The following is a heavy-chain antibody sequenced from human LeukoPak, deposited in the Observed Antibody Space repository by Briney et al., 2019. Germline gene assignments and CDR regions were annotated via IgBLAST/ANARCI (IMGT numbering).Heavy chain of an antibody. Sequence: GASVKVSCKASGYTFTGYYMHWVRQAPGQGLEWMGWINPNSGGTNYAQKFQGRVTMTRDTSISTAYMELSRLRSDDTAVYYCARSGSYFLYYYYYCMDVWGKGTTVTVSS. CDR2: INPNSGGT. CDR1: GYTFTGYY. CDR3: ARSGSYFLYYYYYCMDV. J-gene: IGHJ6*03. D-gene: IGHD1-26*01. V-gene: IGHV1-2*02.